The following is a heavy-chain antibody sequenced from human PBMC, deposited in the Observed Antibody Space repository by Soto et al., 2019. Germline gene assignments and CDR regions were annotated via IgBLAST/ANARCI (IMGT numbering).Heavy chain of an antibody. D-gene: IGHD6-13*01. CDR1: GYTFTGYY. Sequence: GASVKFSCKASGYTFTGYYMHWVRQAPGQGLEWMGWINPISGGANYAQKFQGRVTITADESTSTAYMELSSLRSEDTAVYYCARESAAGPLDYWGQGTLVTVSS. J-gene: IGHJ4*02. CDR2: INPISGGA. V-gene: IGHV1-2*02. CDR3: ARESAAGPLDY.